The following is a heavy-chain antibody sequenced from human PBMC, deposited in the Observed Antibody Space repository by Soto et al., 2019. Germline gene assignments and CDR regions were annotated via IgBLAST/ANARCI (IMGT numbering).Heavy chain of an antibody. CDR2: ISSYGADR. D-gene: IGHD6-19*01. Sequence: GGSLRLSCSASGFTFNSYAMHWVRQAPGKGLEFVSAISSYGADRYYADSVKGRFAISRDNSKNTLYLQMSSLRAEGTALYYCVKEGYMRSDWYGQFDYWGQGALVTVSS. CDR3: VKEGYMRSDWYGQFDY. J-gene: IGHJ4*02. V-gene: IGHV3-64D*06. CDR1: GFTFNSYA.